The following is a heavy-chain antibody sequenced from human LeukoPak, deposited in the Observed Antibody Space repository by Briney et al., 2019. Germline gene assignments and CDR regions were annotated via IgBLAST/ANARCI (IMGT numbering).Heavy chain of an antibody. CDR3: AKIGPDYFDY. J-gene: IGHJ4*02. CDR1: GFTFSSYA. V-gene: IGHV3-23*01. Sequence: PGGPLRLSCAASGFTFSSYAMSWVRQAQGKGLEWVSAISGSGGSTYYADSVKGRFTISRDNSKNTLYLQMNSLRAKDTAVYYCAKIGPDYFDYWGQGTLVTVSS. CDR2: ISGSGGST.